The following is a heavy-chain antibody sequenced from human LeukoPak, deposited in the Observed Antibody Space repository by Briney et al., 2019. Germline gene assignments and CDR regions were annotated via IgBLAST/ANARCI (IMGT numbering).Heavy chain of an antibody. Sequence: GGSLRLSCAASGFTFSTYSMNWVRQAPGKGLEWVSSIGGSSTSIYYAGSVKGRFTISRGNAKNSLYLQMNSLRAEDTAVYYCAREEGKQQMEAFDYWGQGTLVTVSS. V-gene: IGHV3-21*01. CDR3: AREEGKQQMEAFDY. CDR2: IGGSSTSI. CDR1: GFTFSTYS. J-gene: IGHJ4*02. D-gene: IGHD6-13*01.